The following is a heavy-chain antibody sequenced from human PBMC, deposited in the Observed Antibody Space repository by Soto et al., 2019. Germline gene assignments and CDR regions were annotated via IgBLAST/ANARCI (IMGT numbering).Heavy chain of an antibody. J-gene: IGHJ5*02. Sequence: QVQLQESGPGLVKPSQTLSLTCTVSGGSISSGGYYWSWIRQHPGKGLEWIGYIYYSGSTYYNPSLKSRVTISVDTSKNQFSLKLSSVTAADTAVYYCASDLHGYCSGGSCRGYNWFDPWGQGTLVTVSS. CDR2: IYYSGST. D-gene: IGHD2-15*01. CDR1: GGSISSGGYY. CDR3: ASDLHGYCSGGSCRGYNWFDP. V-gene: IGHV4-31*03.